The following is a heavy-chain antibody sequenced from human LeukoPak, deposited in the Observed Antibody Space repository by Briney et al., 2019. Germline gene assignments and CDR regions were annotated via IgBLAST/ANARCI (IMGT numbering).Heavy chain of an antibody. CDR3: ASTLDPYSSSSAYFDY. CDR2: IYYSGST. Sequence: SETLSLTCTVSGGSISSYYWSWIRQPPGKGLEWIGYIYYSGSTNYNPSLKSRATRSADTSKNQFSLKLSSVTAADTSVYYCASTLDPYSSSSAYFDYWGQGTLVTVSA. J-gene: IGHJ4*02. V-gene: IGHV4-59*08. D-gene: IGHD6-6*01. CDR1: GGSISSYY.